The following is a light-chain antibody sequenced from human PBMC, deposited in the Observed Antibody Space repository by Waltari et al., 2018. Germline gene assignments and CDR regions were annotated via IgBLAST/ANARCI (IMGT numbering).Light chain of an antibody. CDR2: GAS. J-gene: IGKJ4*01. CDR1: QSIREY. V-gene: IGKV1-39*01. Sequence: DIQMTQSPSSLSASVGEKFTITCQASQSIREYLNWYQQKPGKAPKLLIYGASSLQRVVPSMFSGSGSGTDFTLSITSLQPEDSATYYCQQSYTVGGGTKVEIK. CDR3: QQSYT.